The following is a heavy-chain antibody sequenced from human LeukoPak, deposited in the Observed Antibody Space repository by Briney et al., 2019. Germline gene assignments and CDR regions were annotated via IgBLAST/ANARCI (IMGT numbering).Heavy chain of an antibody. CDR3: AATLTVTTGSTYYGLDV. J-gene: IGHJ6*02. Sequence: SVKVSCKASGFIFGTSAVQWVRQARGQRLEWIGWFVVGSGHTNYAQKFQERVTITRDMSTSTAYMELSSLRSEDTAVYYCAATLTVTTGSTYYGLDVWGQGTTVTVSS. CDR1: GFIFGTSA. CDR2: FVVGSGHT. V-gene: IGHV1-58*01. D-gene: IGHD4-17*01.